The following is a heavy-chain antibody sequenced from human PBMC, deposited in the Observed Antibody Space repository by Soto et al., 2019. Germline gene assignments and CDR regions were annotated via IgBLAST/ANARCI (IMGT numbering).Heavy chain of an antibody. CDR1: GYTFTSYA. CDR2: ISAYNGNT. J-gene: IGHJ4*02. V-gene: IGHV1-18*04. D-gene: IGHD3-22*01. Sequence: QVQLVQSGAEVKKPGASVKVSCKASGYTFTSYAISWVRQAPGQGLEWMGWISAYNGNTNYAQQLQGRVTMTTDTSSSIAYRELRSLRSDDTAVYYCARVGRQSYYDGFPVYWGQGTLVTVSS. CDR3: ARVGRQSYYDGFPVY.